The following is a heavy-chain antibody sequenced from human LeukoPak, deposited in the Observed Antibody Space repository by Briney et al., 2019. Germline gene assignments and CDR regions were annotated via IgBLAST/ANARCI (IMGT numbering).Heavy chain of an antibody. CDR1: GFTFSSYA. CDR3: AGGVVIVDAFDI. CDR2: ISYDGSNK. J-gene: IGHJ3*02. D-gene: IGHD3-3*01. V-gene: IGHV3-30-3*01. Sequence: PGRSLRLSCAASGFTFSSYAMHWVRQAPGKGLEWVAVISYDGSNKYYADSVKGRFTISRDNSKNTLYLQMNCLRAEDTAVYYCAGGVVIVDAFDIWGQGTMVTVSS.